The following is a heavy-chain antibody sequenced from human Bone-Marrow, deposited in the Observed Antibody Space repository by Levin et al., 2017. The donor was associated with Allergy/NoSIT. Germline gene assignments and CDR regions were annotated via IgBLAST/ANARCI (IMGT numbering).Heavy chain of an antibody. CDR1: GASVITHY. CDR3: ARSVNWNYVDY. D-gene: IGHD1-7*01. CDR2: FYYSGST. Sequence: ESLKISCSVSGASVITHYWSWIRQPPGKGLEWIGYFYYSGSTSYNPSLKSRVAISVDSSKNQFSLNLSSLTAADTAVYYCARSVNWNYVDYWGQGTLVTVSS. J-gene: IGHJ4*02. V-gene: IGHV4-59*02.